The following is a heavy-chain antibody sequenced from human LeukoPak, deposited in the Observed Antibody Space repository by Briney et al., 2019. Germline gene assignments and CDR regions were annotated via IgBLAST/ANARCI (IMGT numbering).Heavy chain of an antibody. J-gene: IGHJ6*03. CDR1: GFTFSSYA. CDR2: ISGSGGST. Sequence: PGGSLRLSCAASGFTFSSYAMSWVRQAPGKGLEWVSAISGSGGSTYYADSVKGRFTISRDNSKNTLYLQMNSLRAEGTAVYYCAKCGVSYYYYYYMDVWGKGTTVTVSS. D-gene: IGHD3-10*01. V-gene: IGHV3-23*01. CDR3: AKCGVSYYYYYYMDV.